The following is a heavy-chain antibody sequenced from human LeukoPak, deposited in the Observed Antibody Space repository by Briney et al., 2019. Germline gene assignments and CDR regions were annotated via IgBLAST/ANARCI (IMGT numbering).Heavy chain of an antibody. Sequence: SETLSLTCAVYGGSFSGYYWSWIRQPPGKGLEWIGEINHSGSTNYNPSLKSRVTISVDTSKNQFSLKLSSVTAADTAVYYCARGNIVGASLFDYWGQGNLVTVSS. J-gene: IGHJ4*02. V-gene: IGHV4-34*01. CDR1: GGSFSGYY. D-gene: IGHD1-26*01. CDR2: INHSGST. CDR3: ARGNIVGASLFDY.